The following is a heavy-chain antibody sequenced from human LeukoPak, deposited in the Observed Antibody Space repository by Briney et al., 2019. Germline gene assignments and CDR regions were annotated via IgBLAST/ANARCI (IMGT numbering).Heavy chain of an antibody. CDR3: ARHCSSTSCYYYGMDV. CDR1: GFTVSSNY. Sequence: GGSLRLSCAASGFTVSSNYMSWVRQAPGKGLEWVSVIYSGGSTYYADSVKGRFTISRDNSKNTLYLQMNSLRAEDTAVYYCARHCSSTSCYYYGMDVWGQGTTVTVSS. V-gene: IGHV3-53*01. J-gene: IGHJ6*02. CDR2: IYSGGST. D-gene: IGHD2-2*01.